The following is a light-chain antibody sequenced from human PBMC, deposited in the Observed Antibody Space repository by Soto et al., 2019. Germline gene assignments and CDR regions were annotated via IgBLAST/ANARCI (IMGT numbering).Light chain of an antibody. Sequence: DIPMTQSPSTLSASVGDIVTITCRASQSISSWLAWYQQKPGKAPKLMIYDASSLESGVPSRFSGSGSGTEFTLTISSLQPDDVSTYYCQQYNSYSGTLGQGTKVDIK. V-gene: IGKV1-5*01. J-gene: IGKJ1*01. CDR3: QQYNSYSGT. CDR2: DAS. CDR1: QSISSW.